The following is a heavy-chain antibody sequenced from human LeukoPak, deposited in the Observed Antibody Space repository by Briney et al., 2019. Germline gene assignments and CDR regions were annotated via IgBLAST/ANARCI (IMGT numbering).Heavy chain of an antibody. D-gene: IGHD3-16*01. CDR3: ARHGAWYFDL. V-gene: IGHV1-18*01. Sequence: ASVKVSCKASGYTFTNYGVSWVRQAPGQGLEWMGWISAYNGNTHYPQKLQGRVTVTTDTSTSTAYMELRSLRSDDTAVYYCARHGAWYFDLWGRGTLVTVSS. J-gene: IGHJ2*01. CDR2: ISAYNGNT. CDR1: GYTFTNYG.